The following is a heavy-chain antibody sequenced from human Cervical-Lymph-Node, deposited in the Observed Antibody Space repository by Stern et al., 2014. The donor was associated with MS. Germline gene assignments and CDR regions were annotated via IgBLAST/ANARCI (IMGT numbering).Heavy chain of an antibody. CDR1: GGSISSGSYY. CDR3: AREGRFTPTDY. D-gene: IGHD3-16*02. J-gene: IGHJ4*02. V-gene: IGHV4-61*02. Sequence: QVKLQESGPGLVKPSQTLSLTCTVSGGSISSGSYYWSWIRQPAGKGLEGIGRIYTSGSTNYNPTLKSRVTISVDTTKKQLSLKLTSVTAADTAVYYCAREGRFTPTDYWGQGTLVTVSS. CDR2: IYTSGST.